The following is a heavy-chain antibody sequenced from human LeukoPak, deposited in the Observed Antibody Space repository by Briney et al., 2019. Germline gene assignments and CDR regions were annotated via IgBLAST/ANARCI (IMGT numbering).Heavy chain of an antibody. J-gene: IGHJ4*02. V-gene: IGHV1-2*02. Sequence: GASVKVSCKASGYTFTGYYMHWVRQAPGQGLEWMGWINPNSGGTNYAQKFQGRVTMTRDTSISTAYMELSRLRSDDTAVYYCARAASFNYDFWSGGVGHFDYWGQGTLVTVSS. CDR2: INPNSGGT. CDR1: GYTFTGYY. D-gene: IGHD3-3*01. CDR3: ARAASFNYDFWSGGVGHFDY.